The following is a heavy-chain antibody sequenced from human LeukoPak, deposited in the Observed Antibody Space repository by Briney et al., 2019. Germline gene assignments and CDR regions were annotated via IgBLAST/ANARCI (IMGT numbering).Heavy chain of an antibody. CDR1: GFTFSDYY. CDR3: ARLGHSSGYYRVFDY. J-gene: IGHJ4*02. CDR2: ISSGSSTI. Sequence: PGGSLRLSCAASGFTFSDYYMSWIRQAPGKGLEWISYISSGSSTIYYADSVKGRFTISRDNAKNSLFLQMNSLRAEDTAEYYCARLGHSSGYYRVFDYWGQGTLVTDSS. D-gene: IGHD6-19*01. V-gene: IGHV3-11*04.